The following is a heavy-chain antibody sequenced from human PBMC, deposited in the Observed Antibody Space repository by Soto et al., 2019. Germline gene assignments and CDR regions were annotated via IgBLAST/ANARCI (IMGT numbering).Heavy chain of an antibody. Sequence: QVQLQESGPGLVKPSETLSLTCTVSGGSISSYYWSWIRQPPGKGLEWIGHIHYSGSTNYNPSLWSRVTRSVVTSANQFSLKLSSVTAAATAVYYCARHVNVAVAGTGFDYWGQGTLVTVSS. CDR2: IHYSGST. D-gene: IGHD6-19*01. CDR3: ARHVNVAVAGTGFDY. V-gene: IGHV4-59*08. CDR1: GGSISSYY. J-gene: IGHJ4*02.